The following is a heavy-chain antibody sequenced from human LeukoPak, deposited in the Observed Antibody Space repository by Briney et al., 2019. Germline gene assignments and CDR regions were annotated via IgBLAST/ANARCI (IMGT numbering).Heavy chain of an antibody. V-gene: IGHV3-30*18. J-gene: IGHJ6*02. D-gene: IGHD6-13*01. Sequence: QPGGSLRFSCAASEFTFSSYGMHWVRQAPGKVLEWVAVISYDGSNKYYADSVKGRFTISRDNSKNTLYLQMNSLRAEDMAVYYCAKDLVAAAGTGSYYYYYGMDVWGQGTTVTVSS. CDR1: EFTFSSYG. CDR2: ISYDGSNK. CDR3: AKDLVAAAGTGSYYYYYGMDV.